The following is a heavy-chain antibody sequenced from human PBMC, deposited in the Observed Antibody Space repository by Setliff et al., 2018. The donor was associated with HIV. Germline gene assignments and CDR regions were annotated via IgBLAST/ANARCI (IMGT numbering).Heavy chain of an antibody. CDR3: GRARSSWYNTSPYYFDL. J-gene: IGHJ4*02. CDR2: FSYTDEP. Sequence: PSETLSLTCTVSGVSVRSGDHWSWVRQAPGKGLELIGYFSYTDEPYINYLEYFNSSLKNRLAITLDKPRNQFSLKLTSVTAADTAVYYCGRARSSWYNTSPYYFDLWGQGTLVTVSS. CDR1: GVSVRSGDH. V-gene: IGHV4-30-4*08. D-gene: IGHD1-20*01.